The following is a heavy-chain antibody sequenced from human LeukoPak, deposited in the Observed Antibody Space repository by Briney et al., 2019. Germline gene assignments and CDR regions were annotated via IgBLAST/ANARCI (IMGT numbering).Heavy chain of an antibody. Sequence: GGSLRLSCSASGFAFSGYAMHWVRQAPGKGLEWVANIKQDESEKYYVDSVKGRFTISRDNAKNSLYLQMNSLRAEDTAVYYCTRAGLLWFGESKFDYWGQGTLVTVSS. D-gene: IGHD3-10*01. V-gene: IGHV3-7*01. J-gene: IGHJ4*02. CDR1: GFAFSGYA. CDR3: TRAGLLWFGESKFDY. CDR2: IKQDESEK.